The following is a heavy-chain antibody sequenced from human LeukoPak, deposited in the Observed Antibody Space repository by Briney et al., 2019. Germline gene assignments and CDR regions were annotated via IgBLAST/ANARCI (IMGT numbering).Heavy chain of an antibody. D-gene: IGHD1-26*01. CDR2: ISAYNGNT. V-gene: IGHV1-18*01. J-gene: IGHJ6*03. CDR1: GYTFTSYG. CDR3: ARDFGGSYRYYYYYYMDV. Sequence: ASVKVSCKASGYTFTSYGISWVRQAPGQGLEWTGWISAYNGNTNYAQKLQGRVTMTTDTSTSTAYMELRSLRSDDTAVYYCARDFGGSYRYYYYYYMDVWGKGTTVTVSS.